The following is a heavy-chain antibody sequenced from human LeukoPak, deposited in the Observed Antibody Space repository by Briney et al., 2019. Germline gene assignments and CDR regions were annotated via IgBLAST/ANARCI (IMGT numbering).Heavy chain of an antibody. V-gene: IGHV4-59*01. J-gene: IGHJ5*02. Sequence: SETLSLTCTVSGGSISSYYWSWIRQPPGKGLEWIGYIYYSGSTNYNPSLKSRVTISVDTSKNQFSLKLSSVTAADTAVYYCAGRLRGSRANWFDPWGQGTLVTVSS. D-gene: IGHD3-10*01. CDR1: GGSISSYY. CDR2: IYYSGST. CDR3: AGRLRGSRANWFDP.